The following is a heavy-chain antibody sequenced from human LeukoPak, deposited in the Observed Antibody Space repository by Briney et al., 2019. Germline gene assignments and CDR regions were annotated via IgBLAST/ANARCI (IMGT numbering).Heavy chain of an antibody. CDR2: ISGSGGST. D-gene: IGHD3-22*01. CDR3: AKQGATARYDSSGFLDY. J-gene: IGHJ4*02. CDR1: GFTFSSYA. V-gene: IGHV3-23*01. Sequence: GGSLRLSCAASGFTFSSYAMSWVRQAPGKGLEWVSAISGSGGSTYYADSVKGRFTISRDNSKNTLYLQMNSLRAEDTAVYYCAKQGATARYDSSGFLDYWGQGTLVTVSS.